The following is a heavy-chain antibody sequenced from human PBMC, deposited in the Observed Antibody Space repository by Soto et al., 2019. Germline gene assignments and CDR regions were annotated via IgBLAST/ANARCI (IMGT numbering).Heavy chain of an antibody. D-gene: IGHD2-21*02. V-gene: IGHV3-30*18. Sequence: TGGSLRLSCAASGFTFSSYGMHWVRQAPGKGLEWVAVISYDGSNKYYADSVKGRFTISRDNSKNTLYLQMNSLRAEDTAVYYCAKVRGPYCGGDCSPGGNAFDIWGQGTMVTVSS. CDR1: GFTFSSYG. J-gene: IGHJ3*02. CDR2: ISYDGSNK. CDR3: AKVRGPYCGGDCSPGGNAFDI.